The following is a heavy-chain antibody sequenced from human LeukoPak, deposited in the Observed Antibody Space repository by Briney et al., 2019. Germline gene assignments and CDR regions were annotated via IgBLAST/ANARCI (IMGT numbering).Heavy chain of an antibody. CDR3: ARDGIYGETSDY. V-gene: IGHV3-48*03. Sequence: GGSLRXXXAASGXTXXXXXXXWVRXXPXXXXXXXSYISLSGXXXYYXXXXXXXXTXXRDNAKSSLYLQMNSLRXEDTAVYYCARDGIYGETSDYWGQGTLVTVSS. J-gene: IGHJ4*02. CDR2: ISLSGXXX. CDR1: GXTXXXXX. D-gene: IGHD4-17*01.